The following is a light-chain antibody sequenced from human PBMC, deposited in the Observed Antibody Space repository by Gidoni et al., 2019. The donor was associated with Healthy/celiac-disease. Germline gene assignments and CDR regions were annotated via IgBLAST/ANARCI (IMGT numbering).Light chain of an antibody. Sequence: DIQMTQSPSSLSASVGDRVTITCRASQSISSYLNWYQQKPGKAPKLLINAASSLKSGVPSRFSGSGAGTDYTLTISSLQPEDVATYYCRQNYSTPPYTFGQGTKLEIK. CDR3: RQNYSTPPYT. J-gene: IGKJ2*01. CDR2: AAS. CDR1: QSISSY. V-gene: IGKV1-39*01.